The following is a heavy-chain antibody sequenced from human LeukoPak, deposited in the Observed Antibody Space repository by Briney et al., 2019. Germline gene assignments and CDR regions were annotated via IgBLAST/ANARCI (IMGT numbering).Heavy chain of an antibody. J-gene: IGHJ4*02. CDR3: ARVSIAAAADY. Sequence: GRSLRLSCAASGFTFSSYAMHWVRQAPGKGLEWVAVISYDGSNKYYADSVKGRFTISRDNSKNTLYLQMNSLRAEDTAVYYCARVSIAAAADYWSQGTLVTVSS. D-gene: IGHD6-13*01. CDR1: GFTFSSYA. V-gene: IGHV3-30*04. CDR2: ISYDGSNK.